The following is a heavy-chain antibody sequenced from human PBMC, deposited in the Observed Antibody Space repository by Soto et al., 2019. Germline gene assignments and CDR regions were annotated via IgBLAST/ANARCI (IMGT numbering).Heavy chain of an antibody. J-gene: IGHJ4*02. CDR3: AREGNGYGYSDLDY. Sequence: SLRLSCAASGFTFNNYAMSWVRQAPGKGLEWVSAISGSGGSTYYADSVKGRFTISRDNSENTMYLQMNSLRAEDTALYYCAREGNGYGYSDLDYWGQGTLVTVSS. CDR2: ISGSGGST. D-gene: IGHD3-16*01. CDR1: GFTFNNYA. V-gene: IGHV3-23*01.